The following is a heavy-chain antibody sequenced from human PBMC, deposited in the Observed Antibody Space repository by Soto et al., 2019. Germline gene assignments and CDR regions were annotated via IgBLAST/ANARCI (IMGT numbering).Heavy chain of an antibody. CDR2: RYYSEST. Sequence: SETLSLTCTVSGGSITTGVYYWSWIRQLPGKGLEWIGHRYYSESTYYDPSLKSRVSISLDTSKNQFSLKLSFVTAADTAMYYCARTKCSGGSCYSWSLDYWGQGTPVTV. CDR3: ARTKCSGGSCYSWSLDY. J-gene: IGHJ4*02. V-gene: IGHV4-31*03. D-gene: IGHD2-15*01. CDR1: GGSITTGVYY.